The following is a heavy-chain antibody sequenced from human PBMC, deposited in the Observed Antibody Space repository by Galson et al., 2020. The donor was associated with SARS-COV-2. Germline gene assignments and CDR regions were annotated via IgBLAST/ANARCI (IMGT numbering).Heavy chain of an antibody. Sequence: GESLKISCAASGFRFGIYGMSWVRQAPGKGLEWVSAISGTGGSTYYADSVKGRFTISRDNSKNRLYLQMYSLGAEDTAVYYCAKDWDSLDYWGQGTLVTVST. D-gene: IGHD3-22*01. CDR1: GFRFGIYG. CDR3: AKDWDSLDY. J-gene: IGHJ4*02. CDR2: ISGTGGST. V-gene: IGHV3-23*01.